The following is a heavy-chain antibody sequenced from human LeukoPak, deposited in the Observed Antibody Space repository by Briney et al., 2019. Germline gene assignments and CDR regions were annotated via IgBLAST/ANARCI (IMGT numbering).Heavy chain of an antibody. CDR1: GLPFRGSA. D-gene: IGHD3-22*01. CDR2: VRSRANSYAT. J-gene: IGHJ4*02. Sequence: GGPLRLLCGPSGLPFRGSAMHWLRQASGKGVVWVGRVRSRANSYATTYAASVKGRCSISRYDSTNTAFLEMNSLKTEDTAVYYCTTHYYDSSGYHYGAFDYWGQGTLVTVSS. V-gene: IGHV3-73*01. CDR3: TTHYYDSSGYHYGAFDY.